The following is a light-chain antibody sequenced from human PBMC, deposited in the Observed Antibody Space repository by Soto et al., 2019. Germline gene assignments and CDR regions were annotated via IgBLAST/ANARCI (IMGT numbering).Light chain of an antibody. CDR3: QQYVSLPIT. V-gene: IGKV3-20*01. CDR2: GAS. Sequence: EIVLTQSPGTLSLSPGERATLSCRASHSVTSSYLAWYQQKPGQAPRLLIYGASSRATGIPDRFSGSGSGTDFTLTINRVAPEDFAVYFCQQYVSLPITFGQGTRLEIK. J-gene: IGKJ5*01. CDR1: HSVTSSY.